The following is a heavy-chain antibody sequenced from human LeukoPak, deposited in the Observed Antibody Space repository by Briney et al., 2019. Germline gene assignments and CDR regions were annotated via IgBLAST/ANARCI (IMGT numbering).Heavy chain of an antibody. V-gene: IGHV3-23*01. CDR3: AKVITIKGYIDY. CDR2: ISGSGAGT. J-gene: IGHJ4*02. D-gene: IGHD2-21*01. Sequence: GASLRLSCAAPGFTFSTYAMTWVRQAPGKGLEGVSTISGSGAGTYYADSVKGRFTISRDNSKNTLYLQMNSLRAKDTAVYYCAKVITIKGYIDYWGQGTLVTVSS. CDR1: GFTFSTYA.